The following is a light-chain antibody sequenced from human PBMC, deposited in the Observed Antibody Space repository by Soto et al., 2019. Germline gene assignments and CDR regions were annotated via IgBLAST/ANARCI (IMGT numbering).Light chain of an antibody. V-gene: IGKV3-20*01. J-gene: IGKJ5*01. CDR3: QQHGTSPIT. CDR1: ERLSSVY. CDR2: GAS. Sequence: EIVLTRSPGTLSLSPGERATLSCRASERLSSVYLAWYQQRPGQPPRLLIYGASNRATGIPDRFSGSGSGTDFTLTISRLEPEDFAVYYCQQHGTSPITFGQGTRLEI.